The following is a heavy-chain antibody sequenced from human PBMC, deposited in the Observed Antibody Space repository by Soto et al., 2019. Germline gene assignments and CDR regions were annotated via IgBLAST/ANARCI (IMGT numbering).Heavy chain of an antibody. J-gene: IGHJ5*02. CDR1: GYTFTSYG. V-gene: IGHV1-18*01. Sequence: QVQLVQSGAEVKKPGASVKVSCKASGYTFTSYGISWVRQAPGQGLEWMGWISAYNGNTNYAQKLQGRVTMTTDTSTSTAYMELRSLRSDDPAGYYWARGRSGDLISRPNWFDPWGQGTLVTVSS. D-gene: IGHD4-17*01. CDR3: ARGRSGDLISRPNWFDP. CDR2: ISAYNGNT.